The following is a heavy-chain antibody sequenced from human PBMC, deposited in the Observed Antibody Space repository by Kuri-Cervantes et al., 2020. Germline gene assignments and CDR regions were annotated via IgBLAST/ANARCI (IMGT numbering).Heavy chain of an antibody. CDR3: ARLADTIFGVADY. J-gene: IGHJ4*02. CDR1: GYRFTSYW. Sequence: GGSLRLSCKGSGYRFTSYWIGWVRQMPGKGLEWMGIIYPGDSDTRYSPSFQGQVTISADKSIYTAYLQWSSLKASDTAMYYCARLADTIFGVADYWGQGTLVTVSS. V-gene: IGHV5-51*01. CDR2: IYPGDSDT. D-gene: IGHD3-3*01.